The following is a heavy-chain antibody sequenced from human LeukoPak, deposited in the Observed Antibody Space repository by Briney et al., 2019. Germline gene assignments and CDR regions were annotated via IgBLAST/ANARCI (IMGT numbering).Heavy chain of an antibody. V-gene: IGHV4-39*01. CDR1: GGSISSSSYY. CDR3: TRHAYVSSSYYYYYGMDV. J-gene: IGHJ6*02. D-gene: IGHD6-6*01. CDR2: IYYSGST. Sequence: SETLSLTSTVSGGSISSSSYYWGWIRQPPGKGLEWIGSIYYSGSTYYNPSLKSLVTISVDTSKNKFSLKLRSVTAADTAVYYCTRHAYVSSSYYYYYGMDVRGQGTTVTVSS.